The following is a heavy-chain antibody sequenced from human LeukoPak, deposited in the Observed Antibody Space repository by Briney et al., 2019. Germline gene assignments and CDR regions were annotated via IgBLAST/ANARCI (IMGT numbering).Heavy chain of an antibody. Sequence: SETLSLTCTVSGGSISSYYWSWIRQPPGKGLEWIGYIYYSGSTNYNPSLKSRVTISVDTSKNQFSLKLSSVTAADTAVYYCAREWAGYSSNGYGMDVWGQGTTVTVSS. D-gene: IGHD6-13*01. V-gene: IGHV4-59*01. CDR1: GGSISSYY. CDR2: IYYSGST. CDR3: AREWAGYSSNGYGMDV. J-gene: IGHJ6*02.